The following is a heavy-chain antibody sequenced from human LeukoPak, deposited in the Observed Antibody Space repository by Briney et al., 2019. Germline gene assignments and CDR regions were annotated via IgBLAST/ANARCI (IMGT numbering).Heavy chain of an antibody. CDR1: GYTFTDYY. Sequence: ASVKVSCKASGYTFTDYYMHWVRQAPGPGLEWMGWINPNIGDTNYAPKFQGRVTTTRDTSISTAYMELSRLRSDDTAVYYCARDRPSITGTTLDYFDYWGQGTLLTVYS. CDR2: INPNIGDT. V-gene: IGHV1-2*02. J-gene: IGHJ4*02. D-gene: IGHD1-7*01. CDR3: ARDRPSITGTTLDYFDY.